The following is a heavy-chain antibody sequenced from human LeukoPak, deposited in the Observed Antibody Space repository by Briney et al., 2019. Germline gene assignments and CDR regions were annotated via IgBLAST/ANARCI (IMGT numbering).Heavy chain of an antibody. CDR3: ARVDQQPRAVCGIGV. D-gene: IGHD6-13*01. J-gene: IGHJ6*02. CDR2: ISSSSSTI. Sequence: GGSLRLSCAASGLTFNTYSMNGVRQAPGKGLEWVSHISSSSSTIYYADSVKGRFTISRDNAKTSLYLQMNSLRDEDTAVYYSARVDQQPRAVCGIGVWGPGTTVTVSS. V-gene: IGHV3-48*02. CDR1: GLTFNTYS.